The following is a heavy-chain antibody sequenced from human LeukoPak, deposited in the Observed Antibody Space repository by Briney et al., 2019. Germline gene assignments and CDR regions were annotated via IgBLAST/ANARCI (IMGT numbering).Heavy chain of an antibody. CDR1: GYTFTSYY. V-gene: IGHV1-46*01. CDR2: INPSGGST. CDR3: ARAVRDSSGLRDAFDI. J-gene: IGHJ3*02. D-gene: IGHD3-22*01. Sequence: ASVKVSCKASGYTFTSYYMHWVRQAPGQGLEWMGIINPSGGSTSYAQKFQGRVTMTTDTSTSTAYMELRSLRSDDTAVYYCARAVRDSSGLRDAFDIWGQGTMDTVSS.